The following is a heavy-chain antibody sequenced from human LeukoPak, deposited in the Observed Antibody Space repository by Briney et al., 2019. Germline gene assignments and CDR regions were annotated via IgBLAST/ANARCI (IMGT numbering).Heavy chain of an antibody. J-gene: IGHJ4*02. Sequence: PGGSLRLSCMGSGYSFTSYWISWVRQMPGKGLEWMGRIDPSDSYTNYSPSFQGQVTFSADKSITTAYLQWSSLKASDTAMYYCARGQFGVTANPYYFDYWGQGTLVTVSS. CDR3: ARGQFGVTANPYYFDY. V-gene: IGHV5-10-1*04. CDR2: IDPSDSYT. CDR1: GYSFTSYW. D-gene: IGHD2-21*02.